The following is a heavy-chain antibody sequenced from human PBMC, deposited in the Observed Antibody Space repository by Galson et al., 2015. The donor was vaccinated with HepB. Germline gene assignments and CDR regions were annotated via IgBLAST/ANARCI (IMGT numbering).Heavy chain of an antibody. CDR3: ARATDDYGDYDY. V-gene: IGHV3-21*01. CDR2: ISSSSSSI. J-gene: IGHJ4*02. CDR1: GFTFSSYS. Sequence: SLRLSCAASGFTFSSYSMNWVRQAPGKGLEWVSSISSSSSSIYYADSVKGRFTISRDNAKNTLYLQMNSLRAEDTAVYYCARATDDYGDYDYWGQGTLVTVSS. D-gene: IGHD4-17*01.